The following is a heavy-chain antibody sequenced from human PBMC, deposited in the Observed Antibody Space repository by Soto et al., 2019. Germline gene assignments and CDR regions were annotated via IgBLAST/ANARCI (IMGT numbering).Heavy chain of an antibody. CDR2: IWYDGSNK. V-gene: IGHV3-30*02. CDR3: AKGYCSGGICSLDY. CDR1: GFTFSSYG. J-gene: IGHJ4*02. Sequence: GGSLRLSCAASGFTFSSYGMHWVRQAPGKGLEWVAVIWYDGSNKYYADSVKGRFTISRDNSKNTLYLQINSLRAEDTAVYYCAKGYCSGGICSLDYWGQGTPVTVSS. D-gene: IGHD2-15*01.